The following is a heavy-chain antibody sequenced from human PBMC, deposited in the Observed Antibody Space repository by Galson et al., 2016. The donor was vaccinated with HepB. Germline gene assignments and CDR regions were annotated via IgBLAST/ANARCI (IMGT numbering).Heavy chain of an antibody. CDR3: ARVKGAINPNYYYGMDV. V-gene: IGHV3-21*01. Sequence: SLRLSCAASRFTFSSFDMNWVRQAPGKGLEWVSSISSGSRYFFYADSVRGRFTISRDNAKNSLYLQMNSLRAEDTAVYYCARVKGAINPNYYYGMDVWGQGTTVTVSS. CDR1: RFTFSSFD. J-gene: IGHJ6*02. CDR2: ISSGSRYF. D-gene: IGHD2-21*01.